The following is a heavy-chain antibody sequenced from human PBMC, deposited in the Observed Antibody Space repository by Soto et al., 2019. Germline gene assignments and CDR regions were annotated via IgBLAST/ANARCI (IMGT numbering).Heavy chain of an antibody. Sequence: EVQLVESGGGVVRPGGSLRLSCAASGFTFDDYGMSWVRQAPGKGLEWVSGINWNGGSTGYADSVKGRFTISRDNAKNSLYLQMNSLRAEDTALYYCARDGRDDSSGYYLYYFDYWGQGTLVTVSS. J-gene: IGHJ4*02. CDR1: GFTFDDYG. CDR3: ARDGRDDSSGYYLYYFDY. V-gene: IGHV3-20*04. D-gene: IGHD3-22*01. CDR2: INWNGGST.